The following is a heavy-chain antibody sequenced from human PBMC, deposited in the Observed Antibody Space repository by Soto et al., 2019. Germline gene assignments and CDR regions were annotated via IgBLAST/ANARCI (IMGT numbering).Heavy chain of an antibody. CDR1: GGSISSYY. CDR3: ARDKITGLFDY. Sequence: SETLSLTCAVSGGSISSYYWSWIRQPPGKGLEWIGYIYYSGSTNYNPSLKSRVTISVDTSKNQFSLKLTSVTAADTAVYYCARDKITGLFDYWGQGTLVTVSS. J-gene: IGHJ4*02. CDR2: IYYSGST. V-gene: IGHV4-59*12. D-gene: IGHD2-8*02.